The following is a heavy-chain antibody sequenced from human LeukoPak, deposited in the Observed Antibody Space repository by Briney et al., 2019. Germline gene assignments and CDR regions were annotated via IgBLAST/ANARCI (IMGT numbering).Heavy chain of an antibody. Sequence: GGSLRLSCAASGFTFRNYWMTWVRQAPGKGLEWVANIKQNESEKYYVDSVKGRFTISRDNAKNSLYLQMNSLRAEDTAVYYCARVLVGATMRGWFDPWGQGTLVTVSS. CDR2: IKQNESEK. V-gene: IGHV3-7*01. J-gene: IGHJ5*02. D-gene: IGHD1-26*01. CDR3: ARVLVGATMRGWFDP. CDR1: GFTFRNYW.